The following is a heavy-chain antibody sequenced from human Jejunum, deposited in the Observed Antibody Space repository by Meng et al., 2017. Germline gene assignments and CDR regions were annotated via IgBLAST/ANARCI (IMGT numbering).Heavy chain of an antibody. CDR3: ARGATGTRPFDY. CDR1: GGSITPDW. Sequence: EAQGPRLVKPSGTLSFTCAASGGSITPDWWNWVRQPPGKWLEWIGEIWHSGASNYNPSLRSRVTISVDKSKNQLSLELASLTAADTAVYYCARGATGTRPFDYWGQGTLVTVSS. CDR2: IWHSGAS. J-gene: IGHJ4*02. V-gene: IGHV4-4*02. D-gene: IGHD5-12*01.